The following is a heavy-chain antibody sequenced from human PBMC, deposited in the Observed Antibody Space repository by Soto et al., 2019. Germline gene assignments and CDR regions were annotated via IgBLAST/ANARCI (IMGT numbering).Heavy chain of an antibody. Sequence: EVQLEESGGGLVKPGGSLRLSCGVPGFPVSRNYMSWVSQAPGQGLEWVSVIYSGGRTYYADSVQGRFTIYRHNSKNTWYLQTNSLRAEDTAVYYSARGGKPNDYRGQGTVVTVSP. CDR1: GFPVSRNY. CDR2: IYSGGRT. V-gene: IGHV3-53*04. J-gene: IGHJ4*02. CDR3: ARGGKPNDY.